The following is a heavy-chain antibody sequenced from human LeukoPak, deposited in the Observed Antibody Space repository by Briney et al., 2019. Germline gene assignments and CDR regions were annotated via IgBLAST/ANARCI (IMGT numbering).Heavy chain of an antibody. V-gene: IGHV1-2*02. CDR3: ARGFRLSAIEDCFDP. CDR1: GYTFTAYY. Sequence: GASVTVSCKASGYTFTAYYVHWVRQAPGQGLEWMGWITPNSGGTEYAQKFQGRVTMTRDTSISTAYMELSGLRSDDTAVYYCARGFRLSAIEDCFDPWGQGTLVTVSS. J-gene: IGHJ5*02. D-gene: IGHD2-2*02. CDR2: ITPNSGGT.